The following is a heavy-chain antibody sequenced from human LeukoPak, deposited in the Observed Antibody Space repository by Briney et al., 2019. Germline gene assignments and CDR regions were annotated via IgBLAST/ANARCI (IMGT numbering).Heavy chain of an antibody. V-gene: IGHV1-69*05. J-gene: IGHJ5*02. D-gene: IGHD3-3*01. CDR2: IIPIFGTA. Sequence: SVKVSCKASGGTFSSYAISWVRQAPGQGLEWMGGIIPIFGTANYAQKFQGRVTITTDESTSTVYMELSSLRSEDTAVYYCARLLGRFLEWLRFDPWGQGTLVTVSS. CDR3: ARLLGRFLEWLRFDP. CDR1: GGTFSSYA.